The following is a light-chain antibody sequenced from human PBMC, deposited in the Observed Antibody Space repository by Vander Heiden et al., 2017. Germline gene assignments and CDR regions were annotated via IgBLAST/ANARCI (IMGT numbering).Light chain of an antibody. CDR3: QQSDSTPRT. J-gene: IGKJ1*01. V-gene: IGKV1-39*01. CDR2: AAS. CDR1: QSISSY. Sequence: DIQMTQSPSSLSASVGDRVTITCRASQSISSYLNWYQQKPGKAPKLLIYAASSLQSGVPSRFSGCGSGSDFTLTIIRLQPEAFATYYCQQSDSTPRTFGQGTKVEIK.